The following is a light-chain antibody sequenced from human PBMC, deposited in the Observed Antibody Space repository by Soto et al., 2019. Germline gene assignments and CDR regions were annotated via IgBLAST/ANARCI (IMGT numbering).Light chain of an antibody. CDR1: RSDIGDSNF. Sequence: QSALTQPASTSGSPGQSVTISCTGPRSDIGDSNFISWYQHSPGKAPRLLIYEVNNRPSGVSKRFSGSKAGNTASLTISGLLDDDEADYFCSSFRSGTTISFGSGTKVPV. CDR3: SSFRSGTTIS. CDR2: EVN. J-gene: IGLJ1*01. V-gene: IGLV2-14*01.